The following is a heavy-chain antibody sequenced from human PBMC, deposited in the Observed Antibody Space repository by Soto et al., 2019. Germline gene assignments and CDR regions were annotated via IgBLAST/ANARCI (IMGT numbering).Heavy chain of an antibody. D-gene: IGHD3-16*01. J-gene: IGHJ4*02. CDR3: ARLGVAKSDY. V-gene: IGHV4-39*01. Sequence: SETLSLTCTVSGGSISSSSYYWGWIRQPPGKGLEWIGSIYYSGSTYYNPSLKSRVTISVDTSKNQFSLKLSSVTAADTAVYHCARLGVAKSDYWGQGTLVTVSS. CDR2: IYYSGST. CDR1: GGSISSSSYY.